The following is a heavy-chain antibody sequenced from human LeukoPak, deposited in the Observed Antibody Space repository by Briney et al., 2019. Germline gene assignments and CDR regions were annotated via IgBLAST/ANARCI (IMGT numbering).Heavy chain of an antibody. CDR3: AGSESHYYDSSGFDY. J-gene: IGHJ4*02. CDR2: INHSGST. D-gene: IGHD3-22*01. CDR1: GGSFSGYY. Sequence: SETLSLTCAVYGGSFSGYYWSRIRQPPGKGLEWIGEINHSGSTNYNPSLKSRVTISVDTSKNQFSLKLSSVTAADTAVYYCAGSESHYYDSSGFDYWGQGTLVTVSS. V-gene: IGHV4-34*01.